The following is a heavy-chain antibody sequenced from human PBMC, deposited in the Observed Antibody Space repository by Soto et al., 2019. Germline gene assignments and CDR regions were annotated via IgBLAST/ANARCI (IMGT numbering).Heavy chain of an antibody. D-gene: IGHD3-16*01. J-gene: IGHJ4*02. Sequence: QVQLVESGGGVVQPGRSLRLSCAASGFTFSSYGMHWVRQAPGKGLEWGAVISYDGSNKYYADSVKGRFTISRDNSKNTLYLQMNSLRAEDTAVYYCAKDRGLSGFWAYYFDYLGQGTLVTVSS. CDR1: GFTFSSYG. CDR2: ISYDGSNK. CDR3: AKDRGLSGFWAYYFDY. V-gene: IGHV3-30*18.